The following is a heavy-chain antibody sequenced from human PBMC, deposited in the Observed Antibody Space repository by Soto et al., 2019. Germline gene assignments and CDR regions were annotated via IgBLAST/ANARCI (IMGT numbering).Heavy chain of an antibody. CDR3: ERDIHIFYSTRPRIDY. CDR2: ISAYNGNT. D-gene: IGHD3-3*02. J-gene: IGHJ4*02. CDR1: GYTFTSYG. V-gene: IGHV1-18*01. Sequence: ASVKVSCKASGYTFTSYGISWVRQAPGQGLEWMGWISAYNGNTNYAQKLQGRVTMTTDTSTSTAYMELRSLRSDDTAVYYCERDIHIFYSTRPRIDYWGQGTLVTVSS.